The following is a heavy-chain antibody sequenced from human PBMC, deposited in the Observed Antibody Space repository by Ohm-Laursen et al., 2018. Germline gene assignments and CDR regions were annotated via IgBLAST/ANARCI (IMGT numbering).Heavy chain of an antibody. CDR2: IIPIFGTA. Sequence: SSVKVSCKASGGTFSSYAISWVRQAPGQGLGWMGGIIPIFGTANYAQKFQGRLTLTTDTSTSTVSMELRSLRSDDTAVYYCARTGQWVDYYFDYWGQGTLVTVSS. CDR1: GGTFSSYA. J-gene: IGHJ4*02. D-gene: IGHD6-19*01. CDR3: ARTGQWVDYYFDY. V-gene: IGHV1-69*05.